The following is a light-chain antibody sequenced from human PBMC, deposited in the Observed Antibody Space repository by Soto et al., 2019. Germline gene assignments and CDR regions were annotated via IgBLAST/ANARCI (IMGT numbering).Light chain of an antibody. CDR3: QQYHNWRT. V-gene: IGKV3-15*01. Sequence: EIVMTQSPATLSVSPGERATLSCRASQSVSSNLAWYQQKPGQAPRLLIYGASTRATGIPARFSGSGSGTEFTLPISSLQSEDFAVYYCQQYHNWRTFGQGTRVEI. CDR1: QSVSSN. CDR2: GAS. J-gene: IGKJ1*01.